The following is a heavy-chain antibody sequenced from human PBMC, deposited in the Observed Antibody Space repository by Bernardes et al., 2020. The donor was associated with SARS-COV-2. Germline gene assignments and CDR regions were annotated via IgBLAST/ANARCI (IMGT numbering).Heavy chain of an antibody. CDR2: ISSSSSTI. V-gene: IGHV3-48*02. CDR1: GFTFSSYS. J-gene: IGHJ6*02. Sequence: GGSLRLSCAASGFTFSSYSMNWVRQAPGKGLEWVSYISSSSSTIYYADSVKGRFTISRDNAKNSLYLQMNSLRDEDTAVYYCARDVPGDYGDYGDYEEEGGMDVWGQGTTVTVSS. D-gene: IGHD4-17*01. CDR3: ARDVPGDYGDYGDYEEEGGMDV.